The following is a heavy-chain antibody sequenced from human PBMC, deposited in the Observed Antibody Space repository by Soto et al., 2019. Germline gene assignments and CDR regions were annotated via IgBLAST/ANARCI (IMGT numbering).Heavy chain of an antibody. D-gene: IGHD6-13*01. CDR3: ARTRSSTWYYTTFDF. V-gene: IGHV3-11*01. Sequence: QVQLVESGGGLVKPGGSLRLSCAASGFTFSDSFMSWSRQTPGKGLEWLSYISGRDGNIYYADSVRGRFTISRDNAKNSVYLQMNSLRAEDTAVYYCARTRSSTWYYTTFDFWGQGTLVTVSS. CDR1: GFTFSDSF. CDR2: ISGRDGNI. J-gene: IGHJ4*02.